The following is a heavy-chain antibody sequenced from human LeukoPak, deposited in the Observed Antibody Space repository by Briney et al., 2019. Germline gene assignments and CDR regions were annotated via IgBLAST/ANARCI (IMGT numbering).Heavy chain of an antibody. Sequence: PGGSLRLSCAGSRFAFSAYGIHWVRQAPGKGLEWVSAVTDDGGINYYSDSVKGRFIISRDNSKNTAYLQMSSLRPEDTAVYYCARSPHQGGGLDVWGQGTTVTVS. CDR2: VTDDGGIN. CDR3: ARSPHQGGGLDV. J-gene: IGHJ6*02. D-gene: IGHD2-2*01. V-gene: IGHV3-30*03. CDR1: RFAFSAYG.